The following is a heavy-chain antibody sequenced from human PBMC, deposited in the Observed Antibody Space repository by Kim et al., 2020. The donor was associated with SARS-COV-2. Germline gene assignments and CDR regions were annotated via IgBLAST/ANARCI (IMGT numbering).Heavy chain of an antibody. Sequence: GGSLRLSCAASGFTFSSYSMNWVRQAPGKGLEWVSSISSNSSNIYYADSVKGRFTISRDNAKNSLYLQMNSLRAEDTAVYYCARDRGVTAAGNCWFDPWGQGTLVTVSS. CDR2: ISSNSSNI. D-gene: IGHD6-13*01. J-gene: IGHJ5*02. CDR3: ARDRGVTAAGNCWFDP. CDR1: GFTFSSYS. V-gene: IGHV3-21*01.